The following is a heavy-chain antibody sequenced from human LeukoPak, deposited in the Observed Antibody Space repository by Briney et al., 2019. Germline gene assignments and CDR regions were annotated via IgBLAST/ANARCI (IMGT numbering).Heavy chain of an antibody. J-gene: IGHJ4*02. D-gene: IGHD3-10*01. CDR1: GSTFSSYG. V-gene: IGHV3-33*01. Sequence: GGSLRLSCAASGSTFSSYGMHWVRQAPGKGLEWVAVIWYDGSNKYYADSVKGRFTISRDNSKNTLYLQMNSLRAEDTAVYYCARDLGHTSGLDYWGQGTLVTVSS. CDR3: ARDLGHTSGLDY. CDR2: IWYDGSNK.